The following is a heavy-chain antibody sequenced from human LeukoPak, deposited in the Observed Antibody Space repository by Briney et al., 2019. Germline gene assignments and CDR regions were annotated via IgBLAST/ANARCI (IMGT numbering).Heavy chain of an antibody. V-gene: IGHV3-23*01. CDR3: AKSFSSWYRSHVDS. CDR1: GFTFSGYA. J-gene: IGHJ4*02. D-gene: IGHD6-13*01. Sequence: QSGGSLRLSCAASGFTFSGYAMSWVRQAPGKGLEWVSAISGSGGSTYHADSVKGRFTISRDNSKNTLYLQMNSLRAEDTAVYYCAKSFSSWYRSHVDSWGQGTLVTVSS. CDR2: ISGSGGST.